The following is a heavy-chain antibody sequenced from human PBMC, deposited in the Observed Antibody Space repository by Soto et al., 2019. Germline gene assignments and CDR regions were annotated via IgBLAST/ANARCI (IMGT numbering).Heavy chain of an antibody. CDR2: INPNSGGT. V-gene: IGHV1-2*02. CDR1: GGTFSSYA. Sequence: ASVKVSCKASGGTFSSYAISWVRQAPGQGLEWMGCINPNSGGTEFAQKFQGRVTVTRDTSITTVYMEMNRLRSDDTGVYYCARDFTKRSYGVDVWGQGTAVTVSS. CDR3: ARDFTKRSYGVDV. D-gene: IGHD3-10*01. J-gene: IGHJ6*02.